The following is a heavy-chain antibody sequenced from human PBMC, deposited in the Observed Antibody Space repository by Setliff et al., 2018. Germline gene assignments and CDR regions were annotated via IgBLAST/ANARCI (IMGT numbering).Heavy chain of an antibody. J-gene: IGHJ5*02. CDR2: ISSTGDDI. V-gene: IGHV3-21*01. D-gene: IGHD3-3*01. CDR1: GFTFSSYA. Sequence: GESLTISCAASGFTFSSYAMHWVRQPPGKGLEWVSSISSTGDDIYYADPVKGRFTISRDNAENSLYLQMNSLRVEDTAVYYCARDNTLFGVVITGSWFDPWGQGTLVTVSS. CDR3: ARDNTLFGVVITGSWFDP.